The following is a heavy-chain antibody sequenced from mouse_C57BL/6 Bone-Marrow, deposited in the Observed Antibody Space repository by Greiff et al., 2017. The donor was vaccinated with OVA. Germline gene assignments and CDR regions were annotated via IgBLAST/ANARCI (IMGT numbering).Heavy chain of an antibody. CDR1: GFTFSSYA. V-gene: IGHV5-4*01. Sequence: EVQVVESGGGLVKPGGSLKLSCAASGFTFSSYAMSWVRQTPEKRLEWVATISDGGSYTYYPDNVKGRFTISRDNAKNNLYLQMSHLKSEDTAMYYCAKIYSDVWGTGTTVTVSS. CDR3: AKIYSDV. D-gene: IGHD1-1*01. J-gene: IGHJ1*03. CDR2: ISDGGSYT.